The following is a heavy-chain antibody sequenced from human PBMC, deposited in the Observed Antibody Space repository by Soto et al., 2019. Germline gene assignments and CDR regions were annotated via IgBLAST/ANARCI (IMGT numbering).Heavy chain of an antibody. CDR3: ASKDVDTAMDDYYYYGMDV. J-gene: IGHJ6*02. V-gene: IGHV1-69*13. D-gene: IGHD5-18*01. Sequence: SVKVSCKASGGTISSYAISWVRQAPGQGLEWMGGIIPIFGTANYAQKFQGRVTITADESTSTAYMELSSLRSEDTAVYYCASKDVDTAMDDYYYYGMDVWGQGTTVT. CDR1: GGTISSYA. CDR2: IIPIFGTA.